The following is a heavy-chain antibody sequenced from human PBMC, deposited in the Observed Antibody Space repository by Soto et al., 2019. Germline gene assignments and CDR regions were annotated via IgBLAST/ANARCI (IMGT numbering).Heavy chain of an antibody. V-gene: IGHV4-61*01. Sequence: PSETLSLTCTVSGGSVSSGSYYWTWIRQLPGKGLEWIGYIYYIGITNYNPSLKSRVTISPDTSKNQFSLKLTSVTAADTAVYYCARVNGGPYYFDYWGQGTLVTVSS. CDR2: IYYIGIT. D-gene: IGHD2-8*01. CDR1: GGSVSSGSYY. J-gene: IGHJ4*02. CDR3: ARVNGGPYYFDY.